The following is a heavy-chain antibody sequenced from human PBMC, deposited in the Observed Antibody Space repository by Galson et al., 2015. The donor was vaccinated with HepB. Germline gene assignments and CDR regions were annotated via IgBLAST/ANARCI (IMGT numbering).Heavy chain of an antibody. CDR3: AREGGPPSYAGVGLDV. D-gene: IGHD2-8*01. Sequence: SLRLSCAASGFTFSTYSMHWVRQAPGKGLEWVAFSSHDGNNENYADSLKGRFTVSRDNSKNSLDLQMNSRRTEDTAVYYCAREGGPPSYAGVGLDVWGQGTTVTVSS. V-gene: IGHV3-30*04. CDR2: SSHDGNNE. CDR1: GFTFSTYS. J-gene: IGHJ6*02.